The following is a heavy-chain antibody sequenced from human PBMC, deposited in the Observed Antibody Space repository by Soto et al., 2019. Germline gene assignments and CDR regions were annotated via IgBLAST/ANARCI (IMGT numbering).Heavy chain of an antibody. J-gene: IGHJ4*02. D-gene: IGHD4-17*01. V-gene: IGHV4-4*02. CDR2: IYHSGST. CDR3: AGRGDYGDYSFDY. CDR1: GASISRGNW. Sequence: QMQLQESGPGLVKPSGTLSLTCAVSGASISRGNWWNWVRQPPGKGLEWIGEIYHSGSTNYNPSLKSRVTIDVDQSKNQFSLKLTSVTAADTAVYYCAGRGDYGDYSFDYWGQGTLVTVSS.